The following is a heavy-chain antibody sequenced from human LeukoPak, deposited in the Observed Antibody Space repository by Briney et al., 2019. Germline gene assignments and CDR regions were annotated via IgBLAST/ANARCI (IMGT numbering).Heavy chain of an antibody. Sequence: GGSLRLSCAASGFTFSSYEMNWVRQAPGKGLEWVSYISSSGTTIYYADSVKGRFNLSRDNAKNSLYQQMSSLRAEDTAVYYCAREGFYGSGSYSWFDPWGQGTLVTVSS. CDR3: AREGFYGSGSYSWFDP. V-gene: IGHV3-48*03. CDR2: ISSSGTTI. D-gene: IGHD3-10*01. J-gene: IGHJ5*02. CDR1: GFTFSSYE.